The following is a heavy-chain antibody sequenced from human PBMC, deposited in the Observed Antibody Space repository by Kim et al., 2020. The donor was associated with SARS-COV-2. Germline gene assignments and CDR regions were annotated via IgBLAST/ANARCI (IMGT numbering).Heavy chain of an antibody. CDR3: EASDY. Sequence: IRESGVRTHYADSVKGRFTISRDNSKSTLFLQMNSLRAEDTAVYYCEASDYWGQGSLVTVSS. J-gene: IGHJ4*02. V-gene: IGHV3-23*01. CDR2: IRESGVRT.